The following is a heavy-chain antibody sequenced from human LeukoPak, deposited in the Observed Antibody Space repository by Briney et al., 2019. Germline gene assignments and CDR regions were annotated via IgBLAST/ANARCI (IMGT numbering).Heavy chain of an antibody. Sequence: GGSLRLSCAASGFTFSSYAMSWVRQAPGKGLEWVSAISGSGGSTYYADSVKGRFTISRDNSKNTLYLQMNSLRAEDTAVYYCAKDYSLIAVAGAEYFQHWGQGTLVTVSS. V-gene: IGHV3-23*01. CDR1: GFTFSSYA. CDR3: AKDYSLIAVAGAEYFQH. D-gene: IGHD6-19*01. CDR2: ISGSGGST. J-gene: IGHJ1*01.